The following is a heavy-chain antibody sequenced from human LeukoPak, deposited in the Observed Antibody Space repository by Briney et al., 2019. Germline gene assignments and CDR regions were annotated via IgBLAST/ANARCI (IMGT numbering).Heavy chain of an antibody. CDR1: GFTFSSYG. Sequence: GGSLRLSCAASGFTFSSYGMNWVRQAPGKGLEWVSFISSSSSYIYYADSVKGRFTISRDNAKNSLYLQMNSLRAEDTAVYYCARAERRWFGDDVWGKGTTVTISS. V-gene: IGHV3-21*01. D-gene: IGHD3-10*01. J-gene: IGHJ6*04. CDR3: ARAERRWFGDDV. CDR2: ISSSSSYI.